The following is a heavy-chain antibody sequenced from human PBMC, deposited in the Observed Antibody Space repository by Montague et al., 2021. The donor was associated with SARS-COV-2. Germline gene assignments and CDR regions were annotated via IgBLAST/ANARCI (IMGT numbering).Heavy chain of an antibody. Sequence: AISGDSVSSNRAAWNWIRQAPSRGLEWLGRTYYRSKWYNDYAVSVKSRITINPDTSKNQFSLQLNSVTPGDTAVYYCARDDPYCTNGVCYTGNWFDPWGQGTLVTVSS. CDR2: TYYRSKWYN. V-gene: IGHV6-1*01. D-gene: IGHD2-8*01. J-gene: IGHJ5*02. CDR3: ARDDPYCTNGVCYTGNWFDP. CDR1: GDSVSSNRAA.